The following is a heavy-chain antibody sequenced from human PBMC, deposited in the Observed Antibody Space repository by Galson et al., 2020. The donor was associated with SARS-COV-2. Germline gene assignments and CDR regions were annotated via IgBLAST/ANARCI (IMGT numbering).Heavy chain of an antibody. V-gene: IGHV1-46*03. Sequence: ASVTVSCKASGYSFTNYHIHWVRQAPGQGLEWMGIINPSDGPRDGTVSNAPKFRDRVTMTRDTSTSTVYMELSSLTSEDTAVYYCARRGHITVAGILNYLDYWGQGTLVTFSS. CDR2: INPSDGPRDGTV. D-gene: IGHD6-19*01. J-gene: IGHJ4*02. CDR1: GYSFTNYH. CDR3: ARRGHITVAGILNYLDY.